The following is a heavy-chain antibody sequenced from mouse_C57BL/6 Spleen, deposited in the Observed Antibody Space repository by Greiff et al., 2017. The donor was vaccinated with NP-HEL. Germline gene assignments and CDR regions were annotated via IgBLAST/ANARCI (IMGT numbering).Heavy chain of an antibody. D-gene: IGHD3-1*01. CDR2: ISYDGSN. CDR1: GYSITSGYY. CDR3: ARDPARTSSGFAY. J-gene: IGHJ3*01. Sequence: EVKLMESGPGLVNPSQSLSLTCSVTGYSITSGYYWNWIRQFPGNKLEWMGYISYDGSNNYNPSLKNRISITRDTSKNQFFLKLNSVTTEDTATYYCARDPARTSSGFAYWGQGTLVTVSA. V-gene: IGHV3-6*01.